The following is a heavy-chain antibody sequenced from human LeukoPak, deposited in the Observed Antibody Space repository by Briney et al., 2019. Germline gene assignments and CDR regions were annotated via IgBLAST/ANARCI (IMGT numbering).Heavy chain of an antibody. Sequence: SWVRQMPGKGLEWIGEVNHSGSTNYNPSLKSRVTISVDTSKNQFSLKLSSVTAADTAVYYCARGPMRGYYDSSGYYRYWGQGTLVTVSS. CDR2: VNHSGST. J-gene: IGHJ4*02. CDR3: ARGPMRGYYDSSGYYRY. V-gene: IGHV4-34*01. D-gene: IGHD3-22*01.